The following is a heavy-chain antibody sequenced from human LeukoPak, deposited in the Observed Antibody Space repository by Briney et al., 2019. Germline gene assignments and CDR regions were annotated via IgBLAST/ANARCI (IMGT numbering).Heavy chain of an antibody. CDR2: IKEDGSEA. Sequence: PGGSLRLSCAASGFTFSNYWMSWVRQAPGKGPEWMGNIKEDGSEAYYVDSVKGRFTISRDNAQNSLYLHMRSLRVEDTAVYYCARDPYVSNFDYWGQGTLVTVSS. V-gene: IGHV3-7*03. J-gene: IGHJ4*02. CDR3: ARDPYVSNFDY. D-gene: IGHD3-10*02. CDR1: GFTFSNYW.